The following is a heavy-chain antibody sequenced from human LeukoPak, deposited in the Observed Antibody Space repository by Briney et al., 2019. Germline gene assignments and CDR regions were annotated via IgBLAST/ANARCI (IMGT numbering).Heavy chain of an antibody. Sequence: GASVKVSCKASGGTFSSYAISWVRQAPGQGLEWMGWINPNSGGTNYAQKFQGRVTMTRDTSISTAYMELSRLRSDDTAVYYCARVRGVGASIDYWGQGTLVTVSS. V-gene: IGHV1-2*02. CDR3: ARVRGVGASIDY. D-gene: IGHD1-26*01. J-gene: IGHJ4*02. CDR2: INPNSGGT. CDR1: GGTFSSYA.